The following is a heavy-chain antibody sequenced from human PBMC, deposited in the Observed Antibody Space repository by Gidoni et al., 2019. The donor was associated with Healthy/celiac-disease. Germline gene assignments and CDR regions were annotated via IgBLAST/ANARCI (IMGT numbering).Heavy chain of an antibody. D-gene: IGHD3-22*01. CDR1: GYTFTSFG. CDR3: ARVRKEGLYYYAISGYYLKDY. V-gene: IGHV1-18*01. J-gene: IGHJ4*02. CDR2: ISAYNVNT. Sequence: VPLGQPGTEVEKPGTYVTSSCKASGYTFTSFGVGGVRQAPGQGLEWMGGISAYNVNTNYAQKLPGRVTMTTDTSTSTAYMELSSMRSADTAVYSCARVRKEGLYYYAISGYYLKDYWGQGTLVTVSS.